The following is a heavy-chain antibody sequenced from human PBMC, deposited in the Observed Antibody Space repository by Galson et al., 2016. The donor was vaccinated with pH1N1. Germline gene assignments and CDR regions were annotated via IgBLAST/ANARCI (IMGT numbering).Heavy chain of an antibody. CDR2: VRYGGSNK. CDR1: GFTFSSYG. V-gene: IGHV3-30*02. J-gene: IGHJ4*02. Sequence: SLRLSCAASGFTFSSYGMHWVRQAPGKGLEWVTFVRYGGSNKYYADSVKGRFTISRDISKNTLYLQMNSLRAEDTAVYYCAKDFYDSGGWGYFDFWGQGTLVTASS. CDR3: AKDFYDSGGWGYFDF. D-gene: IGHD3-22*01.